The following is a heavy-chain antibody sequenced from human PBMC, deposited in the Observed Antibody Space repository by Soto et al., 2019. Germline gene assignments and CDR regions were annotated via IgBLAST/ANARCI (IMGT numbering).Heavy chain of an antibody. D-gene: IGHD2-8*02. J-gene: IGHJ4*02. Sequence: QVQLQESGPGLMKPSETLSLTCTVSGASITSSSYWSWIRQPAGKGLEWIGRFSLSGTTNYNPTLRSHVTMSADVSKNQFSLRLTSVTAADTALYYCARGMTPPGAPAWYYFDSWGQGTLVTVSS. CDR3: ARGMTPPGAPAWYYFDS. CDR2: FSLSGTT. V-gene: IGHV4-4*07. CDR1: GASITSSSY.